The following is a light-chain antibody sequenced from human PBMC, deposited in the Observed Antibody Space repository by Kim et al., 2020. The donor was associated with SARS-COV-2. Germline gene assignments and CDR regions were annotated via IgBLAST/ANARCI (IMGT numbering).Light chain of an antibody. V-gene: IGKV1-39*01. J-gene: IGKJ2*01. Sequence: DIQMTQSPSSLSASVGDRVTITCRASQSISSYLNWYQQKPGKAPKLLIYAASSLQSGVPSRFSGSGSGTDFTFTISSLQPEDFATYYCQQSYSTPRTFGQGTKLEIK. CDR2: AAS. CDR1: QSISSY. CDR3: QQSYSTPRT.